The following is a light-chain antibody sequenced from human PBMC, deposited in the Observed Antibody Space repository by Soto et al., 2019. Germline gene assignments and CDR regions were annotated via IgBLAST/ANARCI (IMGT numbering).Light chain of an antibody. Sequence: EVVLTQSPGTLSLSGGERASLSCRAIQSVSSSYLAWYQQKPVQAPRLLIYGASSRATGIPDRFSGSGSGTDFTLTISILEPEDVAMYYCHQYGSSPPVTFGQGTRLEI. CDR3: HQYGSSPPVT. CDR1: QSVSSSY. J-gene: IGKJ5*01. CDR2: GAS. V-gene: IGKV3-20*01.